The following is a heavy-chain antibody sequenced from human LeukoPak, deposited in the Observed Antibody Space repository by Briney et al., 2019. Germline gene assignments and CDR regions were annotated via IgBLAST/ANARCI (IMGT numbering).Heavy chain of an antibody. CDR3: ARGPRSGHHDY. V-gene: IGHV4-4*07. D-gene: IGHD6-19*01. J-gene: IGHJ4*02. CDR1: GGSVSSYY. Sequence: SETLSLTCSVAGGSVSSYYWSWIRQPAGKGLEWIGRIYSSGTTNYNPSLKSRVTMLLDTSKNRFSLKLSSVTAADTAVYYCARGPRSGHHDYWGQGILVTVSS. CDR2: IYSSGTT.